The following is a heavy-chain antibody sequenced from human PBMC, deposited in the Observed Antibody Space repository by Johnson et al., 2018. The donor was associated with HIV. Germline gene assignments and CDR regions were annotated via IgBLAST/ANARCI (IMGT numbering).Heavy chain of an antibody. CDR3: ARPQGTGDAFDI. Sequence: VQLVESGGGLEQPGRSLRLSCAASGFTFDDYVMHWVRQAPGKGLEWVSGITWNSGTIGYADSVKGRFTISRDNSKNTLYLQMNSLRAEDTAVYYCARPQGTGDAFDIWGQGTMVTVSS. J-gene: IGHJ3*02. D-gene: IGHD1-1*01. CDR1: GFTFDDYV. CDR2: ITWNSGTI. V-gene: IGHV3-9*01.